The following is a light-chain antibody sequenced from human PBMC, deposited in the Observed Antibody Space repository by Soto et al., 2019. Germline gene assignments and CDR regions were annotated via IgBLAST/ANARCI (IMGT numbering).Light chain of an antibody. Sequence: QAVVTQEPSLTVSPGGTVTLTCGSSTGAVTSGHYPYWFQQKPGQAPRTLIYDTSNKHSWTPARFSGSLLGGKAALTLSGAQPEEEAAYYCLLSYIGARAVFGGGTQLTVL. J-gene: IGLJ7*01. CDR2: DTS. CDR1: TGAVTSGHY. CDR3: LLSYIGARAV. V-gene: IGLV7-46*01.